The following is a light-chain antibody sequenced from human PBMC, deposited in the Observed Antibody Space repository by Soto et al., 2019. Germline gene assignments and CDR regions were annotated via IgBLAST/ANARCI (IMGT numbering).Light chain of an antibody. CDR1: QSVSSY. CDR2: DAS. Sequence: EIVMTQSPATVSVSPGERATLSCRASQSVSSYLAWFRQKPGQAPRLLIYDASTRATGIPARFSGSRSGPEFTLTINSLQSEDFAIYYCQRYNNWPLTFGGGTKVDIK. V-gene: IGKV3D-15*01. J-gene: IGKJ4*01. CDR3: QRYNNWPLT.